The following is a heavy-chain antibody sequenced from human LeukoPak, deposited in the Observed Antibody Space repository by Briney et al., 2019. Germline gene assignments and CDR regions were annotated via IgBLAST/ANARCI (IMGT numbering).Heavy chain of an antibody. Sequence: GSLRLSCAASGFTFSSCAMSWVRQAPGKGLEWVSGISGSGRSTYYAASVKGRFSISRDNSKNTMYLQMNSLRADDTAVYYCAKESVAGLDYYYDMDVWGQGTTVTVSS. CDR1: GFTFSSCA. CDR2: ISGSGRST. CDR3: AKESVAGLDYYYDMDV. V-gene: IGHV3-23*01. J-gene: IGHJ6*02. D-gene: IGHD6-19*01.